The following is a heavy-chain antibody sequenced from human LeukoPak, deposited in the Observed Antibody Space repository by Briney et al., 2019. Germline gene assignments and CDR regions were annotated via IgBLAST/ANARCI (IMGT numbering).Heavy chain of an antibody. D-gene: IGHD6-25*01. CDR2: YPGDSDT. V-gene: IGHV5-51*01. J-gene: IGHJ5*02. Sequence: YPGDSDTRYSPSFQGQVTISADKSISTAYLQWSSLKASDTAMYYCARLDSSVSGSWFDPWGQGTLVTVSS. CDR3: ARLDSSVSGSWFDP.